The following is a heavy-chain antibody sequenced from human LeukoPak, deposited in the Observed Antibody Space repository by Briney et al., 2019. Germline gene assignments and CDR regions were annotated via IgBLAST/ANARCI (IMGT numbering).Heavy chain of an antibody. CDR1: GFTFSDYY. CDR3: ARENPYSSSSGSFDY. Sequence: GGSLRLSCAASGFTFSDYYMSWIRQAPGKGREWVSYISSSGSTIYYADSVKGRFTISRDNAKNSLYLQMNSLRAEDTAVYYCARENPYSSSSGSFDYWGQGTLVTVSS. V-gene: IGHV3-11*04. D-gene: IGHD6-6*01. J-gene: IGHJ4*02. CDR2: ISSSGSTI.